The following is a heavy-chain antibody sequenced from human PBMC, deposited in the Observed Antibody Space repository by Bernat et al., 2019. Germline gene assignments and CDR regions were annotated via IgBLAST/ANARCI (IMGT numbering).Heavy chain of an antibody. CDR3: ARVTGDIVATTYFDD. D-gene: IGHD5-12*01. CDR1: GFSLSTSGMC. J-gene: IGHJ4*02. CDR2: IDWDDDK. Sequence: QVTLRESGPALVKPTQTLTLTCTFSGFSLSTSGMCVSWIRQPPGKALEWLALIDWDDDKYYSTSLKTRLTISKDTSKNQVVLTMTNMDPVDTATYYCARVTGDIVATTYFDDWGQGTLVTVSS. V-gene: IGHV2-70*01.